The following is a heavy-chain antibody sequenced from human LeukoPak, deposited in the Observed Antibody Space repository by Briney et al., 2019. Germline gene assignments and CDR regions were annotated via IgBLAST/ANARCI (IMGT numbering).Heavy chain of an antibody. V-gene: IGHV3-74*01. CDR3: ARVRITDSSGWYGWGFDY. CDR1: GFTFSGYW. J-gene: IGHJ4*02. CDR2: IKSDGSMT. D-gene: IGHD6-19*01. Sequence: GGSLRLSCVASGFTFSGYWMHWVRQPPGKGLVWVSRIKSDGSMTNYADSVKGRFTISRDNAKNTLYLQMNSLRAEDTAVYYCARVRITDSSGWYGWGFDYWGQGTLVTVSS.